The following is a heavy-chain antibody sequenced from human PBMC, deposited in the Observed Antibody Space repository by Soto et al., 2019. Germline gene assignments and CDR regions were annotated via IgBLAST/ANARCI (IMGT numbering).Heavy chain of an antibody. V-gene: IGHV4-30-2*01. D-gene: IGHD6-13*01. CDR1: GGSISSGGYS. Sequence: QLQLQESGSGLVKPSQTLSLTCAVSGGSISSGGYSWSWIQQPPGKGLEWIGYIYHSGSTYYNPSLKSRVTISVDRSKNQFSLKLSSVTAADTAVYYCARAPYAAAPYYYYGMDVWGQGTTVTVSS. CDR3: ARAPYAAAPYYYYGMDV. CDR2: IYHSGST. J-gene: IGHJ6*02.